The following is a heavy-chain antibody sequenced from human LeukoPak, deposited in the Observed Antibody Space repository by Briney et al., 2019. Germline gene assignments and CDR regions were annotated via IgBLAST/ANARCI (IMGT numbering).Heavy chain of an antibody. CDR3: ARAAGWGSYWYFDL. J-gene: IGHJ2*01. CDR1: GFTFSSYD. CDR2: ISGRDGRT. D-gene: IGHD7-27*01. V-gene: IGHV3-23*01. Sequence: GGSLRLSCAASGFTFSSYDMSWVRHAPGRGLEWVSAISGRDGRTYYTDSVKGRFTISRENAKNSVYLQMNSLRAGDTAVYYCARAAGWGSYWYFDLWGRGTLVTVSS.